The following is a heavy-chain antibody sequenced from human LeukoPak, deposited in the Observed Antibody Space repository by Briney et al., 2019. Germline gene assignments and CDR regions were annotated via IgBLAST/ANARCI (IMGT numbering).Heavy chain of an antibody. CDR1: GFALSSHW. J-gene: IGHJ6*02. V-gene: IGHV3-7*03. CDR2: VNRDGSET. Sequence: GGSLRLSCAASGFALSSHWMTWVRQVPGRGPEWVANVNRDGSETYYLDSVKGRFTISKDNAKNSLYLQMNSLRAEDTALYHCARNNGMDVWGQGTTDIVSS. CDR3: ARNNGMDV.